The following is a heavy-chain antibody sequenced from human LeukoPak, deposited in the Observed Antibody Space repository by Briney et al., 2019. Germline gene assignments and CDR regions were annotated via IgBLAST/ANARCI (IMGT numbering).Heavy chain of an antibody. Sequence: SETLSLTCTVSGGSISSYYWSWIRQPPGKGPEWIGYIYYSGSTNYNPSLKSRVTISVDTSKNQFSLKLSSVTAADTAVYYCARVYYDFWSGSNWFDPWGQGTLVTVSS. CDR2: IYYSGST. V-gene: IGHV4-59*01. CDR3: ARVYYDFWSGSNWFDP. J-gene: IGHJ5*02. D-gene: IGHD3-3*01. CDR1: GGSISSYY.